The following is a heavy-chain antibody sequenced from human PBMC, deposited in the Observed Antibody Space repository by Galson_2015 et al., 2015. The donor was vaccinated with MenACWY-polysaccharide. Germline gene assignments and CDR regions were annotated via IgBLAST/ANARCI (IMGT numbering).Heavy chain of an antibody. CDR1: GGSISSSSYY. CDR3: ARWVVRGVRYYFDY. CDR2: IYYSGST. Sequence: SEPLSLTCPVSGGSISSSSYYWGWIRQPPGKGLEWIGSIYYSGSTYYNPSLKSRVTISVDTSKNQFSLKLSSVTAADTAAYYCARWVVRGVRYYFDYWGQGTLFTVSS. V-gene: IGHV4-39*07. D-gene: IGHD3-10*01. J-gene: IGHJ4*02.